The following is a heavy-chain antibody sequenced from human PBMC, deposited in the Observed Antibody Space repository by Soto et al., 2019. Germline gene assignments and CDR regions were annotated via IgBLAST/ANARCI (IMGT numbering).Heavy chain of an antibody. CDR1: GGSFSGYY. V-gene: IGHV4-34*01. J-gene: IGHJ4*02. Sequence: QVQLQQWGAGLLKPSETLSLTCAVYGGSFSGYYWSWIRQPPGKGLEWIGEINHRGSTNYNPSLKSRVTISVDTSKNQFSLKLTSVTAADTAVYYCARGKWLRSSLDYWGQGTLVTVSS. CDR3: ARGKWLRSSLDY. D-gene: IGHD5-12*01. CDR2: INHRGST.